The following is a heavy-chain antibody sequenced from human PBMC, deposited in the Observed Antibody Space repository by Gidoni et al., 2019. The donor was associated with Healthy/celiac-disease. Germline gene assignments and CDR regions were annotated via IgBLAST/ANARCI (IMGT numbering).Heavy chain of an antibody. CDR1: GGSISSYY. CDR2: IYYSGST. Sequence: QVQLQESGPGLVKPSETLSLTCTVSGGSISSYYWSWIRQPPGKGLEWIGYIYYSGSTNYNPSLKSRVTISVDTSKNQFSLKLSSVTAADTAVYYCARAAVNYDSSGYYYVGPFFDYWGQGTLVTVSS. V-gene: IGHV4-59*01. J-gene: IGHJ4*02. CDR3: ARAAVNYDSSGYYYVGPFFDY. D-gene: IGHD3-22*01.